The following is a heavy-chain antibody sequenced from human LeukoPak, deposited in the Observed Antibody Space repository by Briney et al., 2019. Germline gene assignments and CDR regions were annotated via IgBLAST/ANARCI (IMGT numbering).Heavy chain of an antibody. CDR1: GFSVTSNY. D-gene: IGHD1-26*01. V-gene: IGHV3-53*01. CDR3: ARRRSGSPDDAFGI. Sequence: PGGSLRLSCAASGFSVTSNYMTWVRQAPGKGLDWISIFYSGGRPHYADSMKGRFIISRDNSKNTLYLQMNSLRTEDTAVYYCARRRSGSPDDAFGIWGRGTLVTVSS. CDR2: FYSGGRP. J-gene: IGHJ3*02.